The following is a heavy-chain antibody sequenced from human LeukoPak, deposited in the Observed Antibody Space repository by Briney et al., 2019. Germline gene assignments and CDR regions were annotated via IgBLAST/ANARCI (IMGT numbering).Heavy chain of an antibody. CDR2: INPNSGGT. Sequence: ASVKVSCKASGYTFTGYYMHWVRQAPGQGLEWMGWINPNSGGTNYAQKFQGRVTMTRDTSISTAYMELSRLRSDDTAVYYCARVNAAAGHIDYWGQGTLVTVSS. V-gene: IGHV1-2*02. J-gene: IGHJ4*02. CDR1: GYTFTGYY. CDR3: ARVNAAAGHIDY. D-gene: IGHD6-13*01.